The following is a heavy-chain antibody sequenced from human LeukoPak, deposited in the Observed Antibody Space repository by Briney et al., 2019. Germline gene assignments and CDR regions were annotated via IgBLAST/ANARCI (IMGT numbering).Heavy chain of an antibody. CDR2: ISGSGGST. CDR1: GFTFSSYG. J-gene: IGHJ4*02. Sequence: PEGSLRLSCAASGFTFSSYGMSWVRQAPGKGLEWVSAISGSGGSTYYADSVKGRFTISRDNFKNTLYLQMNSLRAEDTAEYYCAKDIGSHIVVVTALDYWGQGTLVTVSS. D-gene: IGHD2-21*02. CDR3: AKDIGSHIVVVTALDY. V-gene: IGHV3-23*01.